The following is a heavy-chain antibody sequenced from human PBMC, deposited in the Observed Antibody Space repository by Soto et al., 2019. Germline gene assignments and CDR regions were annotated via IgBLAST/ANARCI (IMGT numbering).Heavy chain of an antibody. CDR2: ISYDGRNE. Sequence: QVQLVESGGGVVQPGRSLRLSCAASGFTFSNYGMHWVRQAPGKGPEWVAVISYDGRNEYYADPVKGRFTISRDNFQNTLYLQMNSLRVEDTAMYYCAKANTMVRGAPDYWGLGTLVTVSA. V-gene: IGHV3-30*18. CDR3: AKANTMVRGAPDY. CDR1: GFTFSNYG. D-gene: IGHD3-10*01. J-gene: IGHJ4*02.